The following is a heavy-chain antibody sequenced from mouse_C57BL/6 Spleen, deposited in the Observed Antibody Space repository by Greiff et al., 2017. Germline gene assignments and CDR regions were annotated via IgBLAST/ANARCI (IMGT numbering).Heavy chain of an antibody. V-gene: IGHV1-61*01. CDR2: IYPSDSET. Sequence: QVQLQQPGAELVRPGSSVKLSCKASGYTFTSYWMDWVQQRPGQGLEWIGNIYPSDSETHYNQKFKDKATLTVDKSSSTAYMQLSSLTSEDSAVYYCARSQLTVDYWGRGTTRTVSS. D-gene: IGHD4-1*01. CDR3: ARSQLTVDY. CDR1: GYTFTSYW. J-gene: IGHJ2*01.